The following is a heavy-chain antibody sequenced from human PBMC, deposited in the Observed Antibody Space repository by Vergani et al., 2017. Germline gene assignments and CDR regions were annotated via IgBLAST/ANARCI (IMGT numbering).Heavy chain of an antibody. D-gene: IGHD2-15*01. J-gene: IGHJ4*02. V-gene: IGHV4-34*01. CDR3: ASIXRAPTRRNTPPDY. CDR1: GGSFSDYY. Sequence: QVQLQEWGAGLLKTSETLSLICGVSGGSFSDYYWSWIRQAPGMGLEWIGEVNHGGSTNYNPSLKSRVSISVDTSKNQFSLQLTSVTAADSALYFCASIXRAPTRRNTPPDYWGQGILVTVSS. CDR2: VNHGGST.